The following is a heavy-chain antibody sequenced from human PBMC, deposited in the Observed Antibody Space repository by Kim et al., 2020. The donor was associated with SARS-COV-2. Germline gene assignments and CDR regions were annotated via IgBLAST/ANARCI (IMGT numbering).Heavy chain of an antibody. V-gene: IGHV4-38-2*02. CDR3: ARVMVRGVTYTGIGMDV. CDR2: IYHSGST. D-gene: IGHD3-10*01. J-gene: IGHJ6*02. Sequence: SETLSLTCTVSGYSISSGYYWGWIRQPPGKGLEWIGSIYHSGSTYYNPSLKSRVTISVDTSKNQFSLKLSSVTAADTAVYYCARVMVRGVTYTGIGMDVWGQGTTVTVSS. CDR1: GYSISSGYY.